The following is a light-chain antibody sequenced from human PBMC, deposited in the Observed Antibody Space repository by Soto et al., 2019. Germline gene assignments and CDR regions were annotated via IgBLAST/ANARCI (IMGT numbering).Light chain of an antibody. CDR2: DAS. J-gene: IGKJ1*01. CDR1: QSISSW. CDR3: QQSDTSSRT. V-gene: IGKV1-5*01. Sequence: DIQMTQSPSTLSASVGDRVTITCRASQSISSWLAWYQQKPGKAPKLLIYDASSLERGVPSRFSGSGSGTEFTLTISSLHPDDFATYYCQQSDTSSRTFGQGTKVEIK.